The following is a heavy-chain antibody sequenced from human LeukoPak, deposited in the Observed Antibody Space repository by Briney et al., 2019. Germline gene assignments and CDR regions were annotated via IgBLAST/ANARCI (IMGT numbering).Heavy chain of an antibody. V-gene: IGHV1-18*01. CDR2: ISAYNGNT. J-gene: IGHJ5*02. CDR1: GYTLTSYG. CDR3: ARSRRIAAAGNWFDP. Sequence: ASVKVSCKASGYTLTSYGISWVRQAPGQGLEWMGWISAYNGNTNYAQKLQGRVTMTTDTSTSTAYMELRSLRSDDTAVYYCARSRRIAAAGNWFDPWGQGTLVTVSS. D-gene: IGHD6-13*01.